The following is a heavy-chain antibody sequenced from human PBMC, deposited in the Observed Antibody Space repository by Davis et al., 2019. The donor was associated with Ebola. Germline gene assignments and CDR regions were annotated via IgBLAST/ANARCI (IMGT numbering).Heavy chain of an antibody. D-gene: IGHD2-2*01. Sequence: GESLKISCAASGFTFSSYGMHWVRQAPGKGLEWVAVIWYDGSNKYYADSVKGRFTISRDNSKNTLYLQMNSLRAEDTAVYYCARALRYCSSTSCLGGSWGQGTLVTVSS. CDR3: ARALRYCSSTSCLGGS. J-gene: IGHJ4*02. V-gene: IGHV3-30*19. CDR1: GFTFSSYG. CDR2: IWYDGSNK.